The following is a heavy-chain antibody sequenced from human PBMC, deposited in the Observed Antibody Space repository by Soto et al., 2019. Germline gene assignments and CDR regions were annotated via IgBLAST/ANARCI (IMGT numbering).Heavy chain of an antibody. D-gene: IGHD2-2*01. Sequence: PSETLSLTCRISGGSISSYYWNWIRQAPGKGLEWIGFISYSGSTNYNPALTSRVTISVDTSKDQISLRLNSVTAADTAVYYCARVQSTSCGYYYAVDVWGQGTTVTVSS. J-gene: IGHJ6*01. V-gene: IGHV4-59*01. CDR2: ISYSGST. CDR1: GGSISSYY. CDR3: ARVQSTSCGYYYAVDV.